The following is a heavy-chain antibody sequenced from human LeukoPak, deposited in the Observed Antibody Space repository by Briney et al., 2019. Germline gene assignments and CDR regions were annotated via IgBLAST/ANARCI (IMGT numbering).Heavy chain of an antibody. V-gene: IGHV1-69*13. J-gene: IGHJ5*02. CDR3: ARVRRIVGANLNWFDP. D-gene: IGHD1-26*01. Sequence: ASVKVSCKASGYTFTGYYIHRVRQAPGQGLEWMGGIIPIFGTANYAQKFQGRVTITADESTSTAYMELSSLRSEDTAVYYCARVRRIVGANLNWFDPWGQGTLVTVSS. CDR1: GYTFTGYY. CDR2: IIPIFGTA.